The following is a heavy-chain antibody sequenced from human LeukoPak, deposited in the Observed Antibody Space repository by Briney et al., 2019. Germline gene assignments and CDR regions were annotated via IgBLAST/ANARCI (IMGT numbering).Heavy chain of an antibody. CDR3: ARASIAAAGYYFDY. J-gene: IGHJ4*02. Sequence: GGSLRLSCAASGFTVSTNYMTWVRQAPGKGLEWVSVIYSGGSTYYSDSVKGRFTISRDNSRNTLYLQLNNLRAEDTAVYYCARASIAAAGYYFDYWGQGTLVTVSS. D-gene: IGHD6-13*01. CDR1: GFTVSTNY. CDR2: IYSGGST. V-gene: IGHV3-53*01.